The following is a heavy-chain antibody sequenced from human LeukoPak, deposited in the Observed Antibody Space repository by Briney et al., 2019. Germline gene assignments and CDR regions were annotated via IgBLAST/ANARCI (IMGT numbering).Heavy chain of an antibody. CDR2: MNPNSGDT. J-gene: IGHJ3*02. Sequence: ASVKVPCKASGYTFTNYDINWVRQATGQGLEWMGWMNPNSGDTGYAQKFQGRVTITADKSTSTAYMELSSLRSEDTAVYYCARENPIVATFYAFDIWGQGTMVTVSS. D-gene: IGHD5-12*01. CDR1: GYTFTNYD. V-gene: IGHV1-8*01. CDR3: ARENPIVATFYAFDI.